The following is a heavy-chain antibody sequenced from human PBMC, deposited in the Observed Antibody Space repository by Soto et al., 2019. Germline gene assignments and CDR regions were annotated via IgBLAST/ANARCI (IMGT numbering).Heavy chain of an antibody. D-gene: IGHD2-2*01. CDR3: ANWYGYCSSTSCYSNPNYYYGMDV. J-gene: IGHJ6*02. Sequence: EVQLLESGGGLVQPGGSLRLSCAASGFTFSSYAMSWVRQAPGKGLEWVSAISGSGGSTYYADSVKGRFTISRDNSKNTLYLQMNSLRAEDTAVYYCANWYGYCSSTSCYSNPNYYYGMDVWGQGTTVTVSS. CDR1: GFTFSSYA. CDR2: ISGSGGST. V-gene: IGHV3-23*01.